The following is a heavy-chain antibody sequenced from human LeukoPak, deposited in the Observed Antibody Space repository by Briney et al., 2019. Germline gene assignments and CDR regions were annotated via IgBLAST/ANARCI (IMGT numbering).Heavy chain of an antibody. J-gene: IGHJ6*03. CDR3: ARDLRIVGATQYYYYMDV. V-gene: IGHV1-18*01. Sequence: ASVKVSCKASGYTFTSYGISWLRQAPGQRLEWMGWISAYNGNTNYAQKLQGRVTMTTDTSTSTVYMELTSLRSDDTAVYYCARDLRIVGATQYYYYMDVWGKGTTVTVSS. CDR2: ISAYNGNT. CDR1: GYTFTSYG. D-gene: IGHD1-26*01.